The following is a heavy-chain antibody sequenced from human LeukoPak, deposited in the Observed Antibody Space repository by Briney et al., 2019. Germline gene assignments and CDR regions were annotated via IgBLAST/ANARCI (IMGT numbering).Heavy chain of an antibody. D-gene: IGHD3-22*01. V-gene: IGHV1-2*02. CDR2: INPNSGGT. J-gene: IGHJ4*02. CDR1: GYTFTGYY. CDR3: ARIKYYYDSSGYYSYFDY. Sequence: ASVKVSCKASGYTFTGYYIHWVRQAPGQGLEWMGWINPNSGGTNYAQKFQGRVTMTRDTSINTAYMELSRLRSDDTAVYYCARIKYYYDSSGYYSYFDYWGQGTLVTVSS.